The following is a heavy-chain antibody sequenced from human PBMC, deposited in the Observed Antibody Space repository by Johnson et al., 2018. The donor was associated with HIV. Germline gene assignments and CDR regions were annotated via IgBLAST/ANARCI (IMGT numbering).Heavy chain of an antibody. CDR3: FLGQTQRGDAFDI. Sequence: VQLVESGGGVVQPGRSLRLSCAASGFTFDDYAMHWVRQAPGKGLEWVSGISWNSASIGYADSVKGRFTISRDNAKNSLSLQMNSLIAEDTALYYCFLGQTQRGDAFDIWGQGTMVTVSS. CDR1: GFTFDDYA. J-gene: IGHJ3*02. CDR2: ISWNSASI. V-gene: IGHV3-9*01. D-gene: IGHD6-25*01.